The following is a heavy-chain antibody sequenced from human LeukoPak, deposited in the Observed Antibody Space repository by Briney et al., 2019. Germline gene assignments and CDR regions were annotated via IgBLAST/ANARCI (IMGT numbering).Heavy chain of an antibody. CDR3: AKGLPVSDFWSGNGYYYGMDV. Sequence: RGSLRLSCAASEFTFSGYAMSWVRQAPGKGPEWVSTITENGDRSYYIDSVKGRFTISRDISKNTLYLQMNSLRAEDTAVYYCAKGLPVSDFWSGNGYYYGMDVWGQGTTVTVS. CDR1: EFTFSGYA. D-gene: IGHD3-3*01. J-gene: IGHJ6*02. V-gene: IGHV3-23*01. CDR2: ITENGDRS.